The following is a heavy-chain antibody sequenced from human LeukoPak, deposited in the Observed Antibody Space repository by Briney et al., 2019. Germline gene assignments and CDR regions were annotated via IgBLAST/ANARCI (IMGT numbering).Heavy chain of an antibody. D-gene: IGHD6-13*01. CDR1: GFTSSSYA. CDR2: VSGSGDRM. Sequence: GGSLRLSCAASGFTSSSYALNWVRQAPGKGLEWVATVSGSGDRMYHADSVKGRFTISRDNSKNTIYLQMNSLRAEDTALYYCAKAAAAPGFDSWGQGTLVTVSS. J-gene: IGHJ4*02. CDR3: AKAAAAPGFDS. V-gene: IGHV3-23*01.